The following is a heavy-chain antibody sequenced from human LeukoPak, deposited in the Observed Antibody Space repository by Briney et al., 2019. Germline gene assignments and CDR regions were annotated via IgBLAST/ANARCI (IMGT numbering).Heavy chain of an antibody. Sequence: SETLSLTCTVSGVFINSNTYSWGWIRQPPGGGLEWIGTISYTGNTYYNASLKSRVTISVDTSKNHFSLKLSSVTAADTAVYYCASFLTTYDLKIDYWGQGTLVTVSS. CDR1: GVFINSNTYS. V-gene: IGHV4-39*07. J-gene: IGHJ4*02. CDR3: ASFLTTYDLKIDY. D-gene: IGHD3-3*01. CDR2: ISYTGNT.